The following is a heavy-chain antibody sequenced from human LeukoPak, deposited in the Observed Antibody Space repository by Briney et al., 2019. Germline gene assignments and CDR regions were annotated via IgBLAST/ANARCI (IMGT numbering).Heavy chain of an antibody. CDR1: GFTFSSYG. CDR2: IWYDGSNK. Sequence: GGSLRLSCAASGFTFSSYGMHWVRQAPGKGLEWVAVIWYDGSNKYYADSVKGRFTISRDNSKNTLYLQMNSLRAEDTAVYYCASGSYYDSSGFADYWGQGTLVTVSS. D-gene: IGHD3-22*01. J-gene: IGHJ4*02. CDR3: ASGSYYDSSGFADY. V-gene: IGHV3-33*01.